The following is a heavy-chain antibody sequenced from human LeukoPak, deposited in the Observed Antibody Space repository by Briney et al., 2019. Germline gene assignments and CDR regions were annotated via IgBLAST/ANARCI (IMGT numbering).Heavy chain of an antibody. Sequence: PSETLSLTCTVSGGSISSYYWSWIRQPPGKGLERIGYIYYSGSTNYNPSLKSRVTISVDTSKNQFSLKLSSVTAADTAVYYCARSEMATNPLDYWGQETLVTVSS. CDR3: ARSEMATNPLDY. D-gene: IGHD5-24*01. J-gene: IGHJ4*02. CDR2: IYYSGST. CDR1: GGSISSYY. V-gene: IGHV4-59*01.